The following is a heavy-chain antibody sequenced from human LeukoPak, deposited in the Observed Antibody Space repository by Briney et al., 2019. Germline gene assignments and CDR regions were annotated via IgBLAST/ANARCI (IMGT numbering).Heavy chain of an antibody. Sequence: SETLSLTCTVSGGSISSYYWSWIRQPPGKGLEWIGYIHISGSSNYNPSLKSRVTISVDTSKNQSSLRLSSVSAADTAVYYCARGAGGGTTLPFDYWDQGILVTVSS. CDR2: IHISGSS. J-gene: IGHJ4*02. CDR3: ARGAGGGTTLPFDY. D-gene: IGHD1-1*01. V-gene: IGHV4-4*09. CDR1: GGSISSYY.